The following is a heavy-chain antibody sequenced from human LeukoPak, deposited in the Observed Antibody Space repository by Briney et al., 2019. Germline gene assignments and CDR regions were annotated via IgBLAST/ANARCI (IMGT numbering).Heavy chain of an antibody. CDR1: DFTVSSNY. Sequence: GGSLRLSCAASDFTVSSNYMTWARQAPGKGLEWVSSIDSSGGYMFYADSVKGRFIISRDNAKDSLYLQMNSLRVEDTAVYYCLRGDRRDYWGQGTLVTVSS. J-gene: IGHJ4*02. CDR3: LRGDRRDY. CDR2: IDSSGGYM. V-gene: IGHV3-21*06.